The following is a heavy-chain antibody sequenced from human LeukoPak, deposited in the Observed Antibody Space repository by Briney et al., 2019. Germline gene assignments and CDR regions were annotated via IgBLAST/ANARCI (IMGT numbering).Heavy chain of an antibody. CDR1: GFTFSSYG. D-gene: IGHD3-10*01. CDR2: ISGSGSST. CDR3: ARDSGERGSGSYLIAY. J-gene: IGHJ4*02. Sequence: PGGSLRLFCAASGFTFSSYGMNWVRQAPGKGLEWVSVISGSGSSTYYADSVKGRFTISRDNSKNTLYLQMNSLRADDTAVYYCARDSGERGSGSYLIAYWGQGTLVTVSS. V-gene: IGHV3-23*01.